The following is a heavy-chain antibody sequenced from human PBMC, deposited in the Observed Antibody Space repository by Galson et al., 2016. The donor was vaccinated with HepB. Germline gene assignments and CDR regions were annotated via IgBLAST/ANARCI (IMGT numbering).Heavy chain of an antibody. J-gene: IGHJ4*02. CDR2: IYHSGSS. CDR1: GGSISSSNW. V-gene: IGHV4-4*02. D-gene: IGHD6-13*01. Sequence: TLSLTCAVSGGSISSSNWWNWVRQLPGKGLEWIGDIYHSGSSNYNPSLKSRVTISVDKSNNQFSLKLSSVTAADTAVYYCARGGSRIEASGTFVYWGQGTLVSVSS. CDR3: ARGGSRIEASGTFVY.